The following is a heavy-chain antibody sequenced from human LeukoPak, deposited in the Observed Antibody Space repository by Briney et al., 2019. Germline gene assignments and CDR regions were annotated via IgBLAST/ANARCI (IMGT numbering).Heavy chain of an antibody. D-gene: IGHD3-9*01. CDR1: GFTFSSYA. V-gene: IGHV3-23*01. CDR2: ISGSGGST. J-gene: IGHJ4*02. Sequence: PGGSLRPSCAASGFTFSSYAMNWVRQAPGKGLEWVSVISGSGGSTYYADSVKGRFTISRDNSKNTLYLQMNSLRAEDTAVYYCAKSPYYDILTGYYTFDYWGQGTLVTVSS. CDR3: AKSPYYDILTGYYTFDY.